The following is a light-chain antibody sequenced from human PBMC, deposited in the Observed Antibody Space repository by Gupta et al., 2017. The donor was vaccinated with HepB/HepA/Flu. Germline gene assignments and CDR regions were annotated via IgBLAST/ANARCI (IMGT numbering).Light chain of an antibody. CDR3: QTWGTGIHVV. CDR2: VNSDGTY. Sequence: QLVLTQSPSASASLGASVKLACTLSSGHTNYAIAWHQQQPEKGPRYLMKVNSDGTYIKEDGIPDRFPGSSSGAERYLTISSLQSEDEADYYCQTWGTGIHVVFGGGTNLTVL. CDR1: SGHTNYA. V-gene: IGLV4-69*01. J-gene: IGLJ2*01.